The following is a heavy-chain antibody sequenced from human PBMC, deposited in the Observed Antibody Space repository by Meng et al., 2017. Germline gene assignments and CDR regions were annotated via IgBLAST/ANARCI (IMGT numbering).Heavy chain of an antibody. J-gene: IGHJ4*02. Sequence: QVQLQESGPGLVKPSQTLSLTCNVSGGSISSGVYYWSWIRQHPGKGLEWIGHIHYSGRTYYNPSLESRVIISVDTSKNQFSLKLNSVTAADTAVYYCAREADGSGRLDYWGQGSLVTVSS. CDR3: AREADGSGRLDY. V-gene: IGHV4-31*03. D-gene: IGHD3-10*01. CDR1: GGSISSGVYY. CDR2: IHYSGRT.